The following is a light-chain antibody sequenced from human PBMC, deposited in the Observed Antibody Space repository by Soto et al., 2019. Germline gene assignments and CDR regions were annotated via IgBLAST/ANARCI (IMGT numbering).Light chain of an antibody. CDR3: QQYASLPRT. J-gene: IGKJ1*01. Sequence: EIVLTQSPGTLSLFPGERATFSCRTSQSISATYLAWYQQKPGQAPRLLIYATTSRATGIPDRFSGSGSRTDFTLTFSRLEPDDSAVYYCQQYASLPRTFGQGTKVDI. CDR1: QSISATY. CDR2: ATT. V-gene: IGKV3-20*01.